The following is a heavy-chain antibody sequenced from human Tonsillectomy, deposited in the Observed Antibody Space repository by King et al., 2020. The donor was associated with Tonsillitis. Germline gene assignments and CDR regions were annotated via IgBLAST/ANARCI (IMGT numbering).Heavy chain of an antibody. Sequence: VQLVESGGGVVQPGRSLRLSCAASGFTFSTYAIHWVRQAPGKGLEWVAVISYDGINKYYADSVKGRFTIFRDNSKNTLYLQMNSLSAEDTAVYYCARVGGDCSSTSCYGNYYYYMDVWGKGTTVTVSS. D-gene: IGHD2-2*01. V-gene: IGHV3-30*01. CDR3: ARVGGDCSSTSCYGNYYYYMDV. CDR1: GFTFSTYA. J-gene: IGHJ6*03. CDR2: ISYDGINK.